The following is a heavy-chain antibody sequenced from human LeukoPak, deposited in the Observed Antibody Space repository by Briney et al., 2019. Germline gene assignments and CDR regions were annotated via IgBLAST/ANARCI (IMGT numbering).Heavy chain of an antibody. V-gene: IGHV4-34*01. CDR2: INHSGST. Sequence: PSETLSLTCAVYGGSFSGYYWSWIRRPPGKGLEWIGEINHSGSTNYNPSLKSRVTISVDTSKNQYSLKLSSVTAADTAVYYCARLGYCGGDCPHPIDAFDIWGQGTMVTVSS. CDR3: ARLGYCGGDCPHPIDAFDI. J-gene: IGHJ3*02. CDR1: GGSFSGYY. D-gene: IGHD2-21*01.